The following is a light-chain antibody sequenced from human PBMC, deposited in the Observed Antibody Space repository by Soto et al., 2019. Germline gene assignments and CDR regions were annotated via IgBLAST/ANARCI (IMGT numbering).Light chain of an antibody. CDR1: SSSIGAGYE. CDR3: PSCDKRLTAYV. Sequence: QSVLTQPPSGSGAPGQRVTISCSGTSSSIGAGYEVHWYHQLPGTAPKLVVSGNGNRPSGVPDRLSASKSGTSASLAITGLQAEDEGHYYCPSCDKRLTAYVFGTGTKVTVL. V-gene: IGLV1-40*01. J-gene: IGLJ1*01. CDR2: GNG.